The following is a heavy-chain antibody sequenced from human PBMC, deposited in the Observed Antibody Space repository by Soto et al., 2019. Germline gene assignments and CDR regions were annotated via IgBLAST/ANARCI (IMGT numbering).Heavy chain of an antibody. CDR2: IYHSGST. CDR3: ARVPGP. CDR1: GSSISSGGYS. D-gene: IGHD7-27*01. V-gene: IGHV4-30-2*01. J-gene: IGHJ5*02. Sequence: SETLSLTCAVSGSSISSGGYSWIWIRQPPGKGLEWIGYIYHSGSTYYNPSLKSRVTISVDRSKNQFSLKLSSVTAADTAVYYCARVPGPWGQGTLVTVST.